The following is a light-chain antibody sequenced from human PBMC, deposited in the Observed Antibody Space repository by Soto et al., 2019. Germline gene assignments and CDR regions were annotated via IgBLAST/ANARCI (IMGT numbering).Light chain of an antibody. V-gene: IGLV2-14*01. CDR3: SSYTGSSTPPYV. CDR1: SNDVGGYNY. Sequence: QSALTQPASVSGSPGQSITISCTGTSNDVGGYNYVSWYQQHPGKAPKLMIYEVSNRHSGVSNRFSGSKSGNTASLTISGLQAEDEADYYCSSYTGSSTPPYVLGTGTKVTVL. CDR2: EVS. J-gene: IGLJ1*01.